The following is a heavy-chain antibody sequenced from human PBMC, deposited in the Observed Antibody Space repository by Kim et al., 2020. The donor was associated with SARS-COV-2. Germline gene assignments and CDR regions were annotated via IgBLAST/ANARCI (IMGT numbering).Heavy chain of an antibody. D-gene: IGHD3-10*01. Sequence: DAGKGRLTISRDNPKNTLDLQMNSVRAEETAVYYCARAYGSGSYGDNWFDPWGQGTLVTVSS. J-gene: IGHJ5*02. CDR3: ARAYGSGSYGDNWFDP. V-gene: IGHV3-30*07.